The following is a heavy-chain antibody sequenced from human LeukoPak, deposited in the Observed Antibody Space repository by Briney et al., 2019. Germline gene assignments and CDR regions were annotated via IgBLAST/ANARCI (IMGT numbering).Heavy chain of an antibody. Sequence: GGSLRLSCEASGFTFNKFAMSWVRQAPGKGPEWVSAIGSSGATTFYADSAKGRCTISRDNSKNTVYLEMNSLRAEDTAIYYCAKVSVGPLSRPTHVALYYGMDVWGQGTTVTVSS. V-gene: IGHV3-23*01. J-gene: IGHJ6*02. CDR3: AKVSVGPLSRPTHVALYYGMDV. CDR1: GFTFNKFA. D-gene: IGHD2-8*01. CDR2: IGSSGATT.